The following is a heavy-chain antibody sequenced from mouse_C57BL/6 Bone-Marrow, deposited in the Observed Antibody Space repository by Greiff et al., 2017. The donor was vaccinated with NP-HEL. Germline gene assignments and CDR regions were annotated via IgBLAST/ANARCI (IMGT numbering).Heavy chain of an antibody. D-gene: IGHD2-2*01. CDR2: IYPGDGDT. V-gene: IGHV1-82*01. CDR1: GYAFSSSW. CDR3: ASLWLRRGGYYFDY. Sequence: QVQLQQSGPELVKPGASVKISCKASGYAFSSSWMNWVKQRPGNGLEWIGRIYPGDGDTNYNGKFKGKATLTADKSSSTAYMQLSSLTSEDSAVYFCASLWLRRGGYYFDYWGQGTTLTVSS. J-gene: IGHJ2*01.